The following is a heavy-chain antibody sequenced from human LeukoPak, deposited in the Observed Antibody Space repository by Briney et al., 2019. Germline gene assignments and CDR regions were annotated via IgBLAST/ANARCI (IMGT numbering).Heavy chain of an antibody. CDR3: ARGRGLLWFGDSRYYFDS. V-gene: IGHV3-66*01. J-gene: IGHJ4*02. CDR2: IYSGGST. CDR1: EFSVGSNY. Sequence: GGSLRLSCAASEFSVGSNYMTWVRQAPGKGLEWVSLIYSGGSTYYADSVKGRFTISRDNSKNTLYLQMNSLRAEDTAVYYCARGRGLLWFGDSRYYFDSWGQGTLVTASS. D-gene: IGHD3-10*01.